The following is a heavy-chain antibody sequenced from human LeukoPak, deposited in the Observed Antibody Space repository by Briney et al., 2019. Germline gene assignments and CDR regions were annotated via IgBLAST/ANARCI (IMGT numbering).Heavy chain of an antibody. V-gene: IGHV4-38-2*02. CDR3: ASMVRAVTTCDY. Sequence: SETLSLTCTVSGYSISSGYYWGWIRPPPGKGLEWIGSIYHSGSTYYNPSLKSRVTISVDTSKNQFSLKLNSVTAADTAVYYCASMVRAVTTCDYWGQGTLVTVSS. D-gene: IGHD4-17*01. CDR1: GYSISSGYY. J-gene: IGHJ4*02. CDR2: IYHSGST.